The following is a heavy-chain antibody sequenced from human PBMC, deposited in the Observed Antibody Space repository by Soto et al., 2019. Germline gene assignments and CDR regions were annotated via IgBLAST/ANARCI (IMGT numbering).Heavy chain of an antibody. V-gene: IGHV1-3*04. CDR3: ARSRVRGGYYFDY. CDR2: INTDNGNT. J-gene: IGHJ4*02. CDR1: GYTYTSNA. D-gene: IGHD3-16*01. Sequence: GASVKDSCKASGYTYTSNASHWLCQAPGQRLEWMGWINTDNGNTYYSKKMQARVTITRDTSASTAYMELSRLRSEDTAVYYCARSRVRGGYYFDYWGQGALVSVSS.